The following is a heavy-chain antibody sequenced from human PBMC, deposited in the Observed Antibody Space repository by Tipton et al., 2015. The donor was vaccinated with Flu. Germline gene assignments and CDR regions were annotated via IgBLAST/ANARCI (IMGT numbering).Heavy chain of an antibody. CDR3: ARYGTYDGSRYFQH. CDR2: IYYSGST. V-gene: IGHV4-59*01. J-gene: IGHJ1*01. CDR1: GGSISSYY. Sequence: TLSHTCTVSGGSISSYYWSWIRQPPGKGLEWIGYIYYSGSTNYNPSLKSRVTISVDTSKNQFSLKLSSVTAADTAVYYCARYGTYDGSRYFQHWGQGTLVTVSS. D-gene: IGHD1-26*01.